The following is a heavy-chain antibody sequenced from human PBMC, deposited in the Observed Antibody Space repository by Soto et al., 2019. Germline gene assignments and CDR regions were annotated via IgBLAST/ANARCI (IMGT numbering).Heavy chain of an antibody. CDR3: AKAAGYDILTGYYRNYYYYYMDV. CDR2: ISGSGGST. J-gene: IGHJ6*03. D-gene: IGHD3-9*01. V-gene: IGHV3-23*01. Sequence: PGGSLRLSCAASGFTFSSYAMSWVRQAPGKGLEWVSAISGSGGSTYYADSVKGRFTISRDNSKNTLYLQMNSLRAEDTAVYYCAKAAGYDILTGYYRNYYYYYMDVWGKGTTVTVSS. CDR1: GFTFSSYA.